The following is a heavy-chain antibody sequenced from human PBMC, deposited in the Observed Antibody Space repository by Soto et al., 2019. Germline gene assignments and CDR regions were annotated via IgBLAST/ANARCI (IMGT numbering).Heavy chain of an antibody. CDR1: GFTFSDYY. Sequence: PGGSLRLSCAASGFTFSDYYMGWIRQAPGKGLEWVSYISSSGSTIYYADSVKGRFTISRDNAKNSLYLQMNSLRAEDTAVYYCVRVVISIGSSSIDYWGQGTLVTVSS. D-gene: IGHD6-6*01. CDR3: VRVVISIGSSSIDY. J-gene: IGHJ4*02. CDR2: ISSSGSTI. V-gene: IGHV3-11*01.